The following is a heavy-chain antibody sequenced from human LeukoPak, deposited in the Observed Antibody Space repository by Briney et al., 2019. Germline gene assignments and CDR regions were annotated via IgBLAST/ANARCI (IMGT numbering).Heavy chain of an antibody. D-gene: IGHD3-22*01. CDR2: INPNSGGT. V-gene: IGHV1-2*02. CDR3: ARGTYYYDSSGYYSCYFDY. J-gene: IGHJ4*02. Sequence: ASVKVSCKASGYTFTGYYMHWVRQAPGQGLEWMGWINPNSGGTNYAQKFQGRVTMTRDTSISTAYMELSRLRSDDTAVYYCARGTYYYDSSGYYSCYFDYWGQGTLVTVSS. CDR1: GYTFTGYY.